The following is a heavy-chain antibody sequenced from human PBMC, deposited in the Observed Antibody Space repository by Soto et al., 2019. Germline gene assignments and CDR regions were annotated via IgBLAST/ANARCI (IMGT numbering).Heavy chain of an antibody. CDR1: GGSISSRSYY. Sequence: SSETLSLTCTVSGGSISSRSYYWGWIRQPPGKGLEWIGNIYYSESTYSNPSLKSRVTISVDTSKNQFSLKLSSVTAADTAVYYCARGLHCSGNSCPTFPYHYYMDVWGKGTTVTVSS. V-gene: IGHV4-39*01. CDR3: ARGLHCSGNSCPTFPYHYYMDV. J-gene: IGHJ6*03. CDR2: IYYSEST. D-gene: IGHD2-2*01.